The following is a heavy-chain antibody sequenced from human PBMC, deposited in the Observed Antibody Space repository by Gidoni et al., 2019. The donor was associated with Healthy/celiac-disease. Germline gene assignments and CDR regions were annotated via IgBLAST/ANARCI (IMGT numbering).Heavy chain of an antibody. CDR1: GYSFTSYW. Sequence: EVQLVQSGAEVKKPGESLKISCKGSGYSFTSYWIGWVRPMPGKGLEWMGIIYPGDSDTRYSPSFQGQVTISADKSISTAYLQWSSLKASDTAMYYCARQYYYGSGSYYYYYGMDVWGQGTTVTVSS. CDR2: IYPGDSDT. V-gene: IGHV5-51*01. J-gene: IGHJ6*02. D-gene: IGHD3-10*01. CDR3: ARQYYYGSGSYYYYYGMDV.